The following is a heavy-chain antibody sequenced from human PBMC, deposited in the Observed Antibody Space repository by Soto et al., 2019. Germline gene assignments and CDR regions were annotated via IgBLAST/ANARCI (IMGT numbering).Heavy chain of an antibody. J-gene: IGHJ4*02. D-gene: IGHD2-15*01. Sequence: QVQLVESGGGVVQPGRSLRLSCAASGFTFSTYTMHWVRQAPGKGLGWGAVISYDGSNKYYADSVKGRFTISRDNSKNTLYLQMNSLRPEDTAMYYCARSVYPLGDFAYWGQGTLVTVSS. CDR3: ARSVYPLGDFAY. CDR2: ISYDGSNK. CDR1: GFTFSTYT. V-gene: IGHV3-30-3*01.